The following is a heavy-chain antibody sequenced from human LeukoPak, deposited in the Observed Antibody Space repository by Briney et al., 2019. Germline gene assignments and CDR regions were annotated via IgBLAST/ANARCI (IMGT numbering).Heavy chain of an antibody. CDR1: GYTFTGYY. CDR2: INPNSGDT. CDR3: ARDHKAATVLGWFDP. V-gene: IGHV1-2*02. D-gene: IGHD2-15*01. J-gene: IGHJ5*02. Sequence: ASVKVSCKASGYTFTGYYMHWVRQAPGQGLEWMGWINPNSGDTNYAQKFQGRVTMTRDTSISTAYMELSRLRSDDTAVYYCARDHKAATVLGWFDPWGQGTLVTVSS.